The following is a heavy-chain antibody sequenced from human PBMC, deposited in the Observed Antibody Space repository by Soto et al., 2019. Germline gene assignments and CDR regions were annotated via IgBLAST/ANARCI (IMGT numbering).Heavy chain of an antibody. J-gene: IGHJ2*01. CDR3: ARGSDPEGQYFDL. Sequence: QVQLQQWGAGLLKPSETLSLTCAVYGGSFSGYYWSWIRQPPGKGLEWIGEINHSGSTNYNLSLKSRVTISVDTSKNQCSLELSSVTAADTAVYYCARGSDPEGQYFDLWGRGTLVTVSS. V-gene: IGHV4-34*01. CDR1: GGSFSGYY. CDR2: INHSGST.